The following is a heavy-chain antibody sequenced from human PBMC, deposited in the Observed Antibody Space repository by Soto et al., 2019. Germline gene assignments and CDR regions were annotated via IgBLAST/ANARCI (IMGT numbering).Heavy chain of an antibody. D-gene: IGHD3-3*01. CDR3: AGAYYDFWSGYYGDYYYGMDV. CDR2: INLSGGST. CDR1: GYTFTSYY. Sequence: GASVKVSCKASGYTFTSYYMHWVRQAPGQGLEWMGIINLSGGSTSYAQKFQGRVTMTRDTSTSTVYMELSSLRSEDTAVYYCAGAYYDFWSGYYGDYYYGMDVWGQGTTVTVSS. J-gene: IGHJ6*02. V-gene: IGHV1-46*01.